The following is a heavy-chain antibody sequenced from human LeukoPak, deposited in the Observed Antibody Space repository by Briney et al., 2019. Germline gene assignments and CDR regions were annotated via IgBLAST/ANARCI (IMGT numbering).Heavy chain of an antibody. D-gene: IGHD3-22*01. CDR2: IYTSGST. Sequence: SETLSLTCTVTGGTISSGSYYWSWIRQPAGKGLEWIGRIYTSGSTNYNPSLKSRVTISVDTSKNQFSLKLSSVTAADTAVYYCARVTTGGYYNCWGQGTLVTVSS. CDR3: ARVTTGGYYNC. V-gene: IGHV4-61*02. CDR1: GGTISSGSYY. J-gene: IGHJ4*02.